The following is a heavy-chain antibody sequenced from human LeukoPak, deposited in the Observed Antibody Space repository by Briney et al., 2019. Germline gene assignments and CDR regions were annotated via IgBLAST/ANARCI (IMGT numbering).Heavy chain of an antibody. CDR3: ARRIIRGGGMDV. J-gene: IGHJ6*02. CDR1: GYTFTGYY. V-gene: IGHV1-2*02. Sequence: ASVKVSCKASGYTFTGYYMHWVRQAPGQGLEWMGWINPNSGGTNYAQKFQGRVSMTRDTSISTAYMELSRLRSDDTAVYYCARRIIRGGGMDVWGQGPTLPVSS. CDR2: INPNSGGT. D-gene: IGHD2/OR15-2a*01.